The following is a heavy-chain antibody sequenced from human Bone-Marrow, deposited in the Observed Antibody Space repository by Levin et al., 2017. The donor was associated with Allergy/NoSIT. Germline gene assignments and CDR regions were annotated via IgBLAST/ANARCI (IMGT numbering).Heavy chain of an antibody. CDR3: AREGRSELWPTPYFDY. CDR2: IYYSGST. Sequence: SETLSLTCTVSGGSISSYYWSWIRQPPGKGLEWIGYIYYSGSTNYNPSLESRVTISVDTSKNQFSLKLSSVTAADTAVYYCAREGRSELWPTPYFDYWGQGTLVTGSS. V-gene: IGHV4-59*01. J-gene: IGHJ4*02. CDR1: GGSISSYY. D-gene: IGHD5-18*01.